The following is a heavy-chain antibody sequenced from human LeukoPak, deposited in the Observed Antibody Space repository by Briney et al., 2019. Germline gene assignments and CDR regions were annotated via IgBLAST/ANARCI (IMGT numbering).Heavy chain of an antibody. CDR1: GGSISSGDYY. CDR2: IYYSGST. D-gene: IGHD2-2*01. CDR3: ARGVVVPAAIMFLELDV. V-gene: IGHV4-30-4*08. Sequence: SETLSLTCTVSGGSISSGDYYWSWIRQPPGKGLEWIGYIYYSGSTYYNPSLKSRVTISVDTSKNQFSLKLSSVTAADTAVYYCARGVVVPAAIMFLELDVWGKGTTVTFSS. J-gene: IGHJ6*04.